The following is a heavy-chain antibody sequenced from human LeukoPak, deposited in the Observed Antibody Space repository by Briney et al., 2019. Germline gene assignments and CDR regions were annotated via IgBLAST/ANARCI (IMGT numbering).Heavy chain of an antibody. D-gene: IGHD2-2*01. CDR3: ARERCSSTSCYYYYYYYMDV. J-gene: IGHJ6*03. CDR1: GGSFSGYY. CDR2: INHSGST. Sequence: SETLSLTCAVYGGSFSGYYWSWTRQPPGKGLEWIGEINHSGSTNYNPSLKSRVTISVDTSKNQFSLKLSSVTAADTAVYYCARERCSSTSCYYYYYYYMDVWGKGTTVTVSS. V-gene: IGHV4-34*01.